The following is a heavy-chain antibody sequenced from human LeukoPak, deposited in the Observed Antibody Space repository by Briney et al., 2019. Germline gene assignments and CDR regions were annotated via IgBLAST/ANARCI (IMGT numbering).Heavy chain of an antibody. V-gene: IGHV1-24*01. J-gene: IGHJ6*02. D-gene: IGHD3-3*01. Sequence: DGETIYAQKFQGRVTMTEDTSTDTAYMELSSLRSEDTAVYYCATINWSGYYTAYGYYGMDVWGQGTTVTVSS. CDR3: ATINWSGYYTAYGYYGMDV. CDR2: DGET.